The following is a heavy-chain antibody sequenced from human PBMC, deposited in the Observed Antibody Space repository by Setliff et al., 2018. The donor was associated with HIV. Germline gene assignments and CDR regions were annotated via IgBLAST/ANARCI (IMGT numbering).Heavy chain of an antibody. CDR3: ARGVRDNSGWSSYYFDY. V-gene: IGHV4-34*01. D-gene: IGHD6-19*01. J-gene: IGHJ4*02. Sequence: SETLSLTCAVYGGSFSGYYWSWIRQPPGKGLEWIGEVTHSGRTNYNPSLESRVTTSGDTSKKQFSLRLTSVTAADTAVYYCARGVRDNSGWSSYYFDYWGQGTLVTSPQ. CDR2: VTHSGRT. CDR1: GGSFSGYY.